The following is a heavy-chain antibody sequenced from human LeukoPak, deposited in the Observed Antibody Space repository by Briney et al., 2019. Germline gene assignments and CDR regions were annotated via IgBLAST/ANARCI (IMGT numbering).Heavy chain of an antibody. CDR3: ARLTPPTRISTSTAATGGFDY. J-gene: IGHJ4*02. CDR1: GGSISSYY. V-gene: IGHV4-4*07. D-gene: IGHD1-14*01. CDR2: IYTSGST. Sequence: SETLSLTCTVSGGSISSYYWSWIRQPAGKGLEWIGRIYTSGSTNHNPSLKSRVTMSVDTSKNQFSLKLSSVTAADTAVYYCARLTPPTRISTSTAATGGFDYWGQGTLVTVSS.